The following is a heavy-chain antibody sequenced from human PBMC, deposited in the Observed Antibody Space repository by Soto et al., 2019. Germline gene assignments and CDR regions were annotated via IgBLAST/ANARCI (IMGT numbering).Heavy chain of an antibody. CDR3: ARETYCGGDCYGGVSKDYYYYGMDV. CDR1: GCAISSGDYY. J-gene: IGHJ6*02. V-gene: IGHV4-30-4*02. D-gene: IGHD2-21*02. Sequence: PSDTLSLTCTVSGCAISSGDYYWSWIRQPPGKGLEWIGYIYYSGSTYYNPSLKSRVTISVDTSKIQFSLKLSSVTAADTAVYYCARETYCGGDCYGGVSKDYYYYGMDVWGQGTTVTVS. CDR2: IYYSGST.